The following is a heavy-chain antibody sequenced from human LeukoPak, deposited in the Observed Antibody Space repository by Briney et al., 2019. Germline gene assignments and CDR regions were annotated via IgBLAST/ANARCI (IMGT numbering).Heavy chain of an antibody. J-gene: IGHJ5*02. D-gene: IGHD6-13*01. CDR1: GYSFNSFW. Sequence: WESLKIPLKGSGYSFNSFWIDLVRQIPGKGLGVMGIIYPGDSDTRYSPSFQGQVTISADKSISTAYLQWSSLKASDTAMYYCARQWTAAGYNWFDPWGQGTLVTVSS. CDR2: IYPGDSDT. V-gene: IGHV5-51*01. CDR3: ARQWTAAGYNWFDP.